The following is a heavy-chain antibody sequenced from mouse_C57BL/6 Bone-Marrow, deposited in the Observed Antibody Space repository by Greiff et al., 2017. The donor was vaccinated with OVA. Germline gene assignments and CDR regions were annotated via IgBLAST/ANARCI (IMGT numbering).Heavy chain of an antibody. CDR3: ARGDLPWFAY. J-gene: IGHJ3*01. CDR1: GFTFSSYA. CDR2: ISDGGSYT. Sequence: EVKLVESGGGLVKPGGSLKLSCAASGFTFSSYAMSWVRQTPDKRLEWVATISDGGSYTSYPDNVKGRFTISRDNAKNNLYLQMSHLKSEDTAMYYCARGDLPWFAYWGQGTLVTVSA. V-gene: IGHV5-4*03. D-gene: IGHD2-1*01.